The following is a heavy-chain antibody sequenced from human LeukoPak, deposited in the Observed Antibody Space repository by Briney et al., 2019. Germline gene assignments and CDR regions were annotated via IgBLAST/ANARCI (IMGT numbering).Heavy chain of an antibody. J-gene: IGHJ4*02. CDR1: GGSTSSTSHY. CDR2: IFYGGNT. CDR3: ARRDTWRLRPIDY. D-gene: IGHD5-12*01. V-gene: IGHV4-39*07. Sequence: SETLSLICTVSGGSTSSTSHYWGWIRQPPGQGLEWIGTIFYGGNTNYNPSLKSRVTISVDTSKNQFSLKLSSVTAADTAVYYCARRDTWRLRPIDYWGQGTLVTVSS.